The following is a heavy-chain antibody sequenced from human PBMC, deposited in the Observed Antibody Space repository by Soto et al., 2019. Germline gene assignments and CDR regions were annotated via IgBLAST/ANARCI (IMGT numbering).Heavy chain of an antibody. Sequence: EVKLVASGGGLVQPGGSRSLSCKTFEFTFSNFGSHWHPQAQGKGLVWVSLINSDGRSTNYPVSVKGRVTISRDNAQNTLYLQLNSLRPEYTAVYYCARDFEYLGQGTLVTVS. J-gene: IGHJ4*02. CDR2: INSDGRST. V-gene: IGHV3-74*01. CDR1: EFTFSNFG. CDR3: ARDFEY.